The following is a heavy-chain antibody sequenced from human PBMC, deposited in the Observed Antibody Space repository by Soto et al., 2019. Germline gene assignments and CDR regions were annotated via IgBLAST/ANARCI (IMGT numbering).Heavy chain of an antibody. V-gene: IGHV3-15*07. CDR2: IKSKTDGGTT. CDR1: GFTFSNAW. J-gene: IGHJ6*02. CDR3: TTFRTPRGIFVVVPAAWRDTNYGMDV. Sequence: GGSLRLSCAASGFTFSNAWMNWVRQAPGKGLEWVGRIKSKTDGGTTDYAAPVKGRFTISRDDSKNTLYLQMNSLKTEDTAVYYCTTFRTPRGIFVVVPAAWRDTNYGMDVWGQGTTVTVSS. D-gene: IGHD2-2*01.